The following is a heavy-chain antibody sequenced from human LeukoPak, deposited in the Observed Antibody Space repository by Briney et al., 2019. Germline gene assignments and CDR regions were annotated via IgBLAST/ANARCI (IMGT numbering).Heavy chain of an antibody. CDR3: ARGPGLGATGWCFDL. CDR1: GGSISSSSYY. J-gene: IGHJ2*01. CDR2: IYYSGST. V-gene: IGHV4-39*01. Sequence: SETLSLTCTVSGGSISSSSYYWGWIRQPPGKGLEWIGSIYYSGSTYYNPSLKSRVTISVDTSKNQFSLKLSSVTAADTAVYYCARGPGLGATGWCFDLWGRGTLVTVSS. D-gene: IGHD1-26*01.